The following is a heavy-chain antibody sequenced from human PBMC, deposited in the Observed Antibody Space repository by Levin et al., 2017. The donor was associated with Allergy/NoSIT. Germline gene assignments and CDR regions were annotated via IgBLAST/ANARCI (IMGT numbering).Heavy chain of an antibody. V-gene: IGHV4-4*07. CDR2: IYTSGST. Sequence: GSLRLSCTVSGGSISSYYWSWIRQPAGKGLEWIGRIYTSGSTNYNPSLKSRVTMSVDTSKNQFSLKLSSVTAADTAVYYCARDSSSGWYSYYYYGMDVWGQGTTVTVSS. CDR1: GGSISSYY. J-gene: IGHJ6*02. D-gene: IGHD6-19*01. CDR3: ARDSSSGWYSYYYYGMDV.